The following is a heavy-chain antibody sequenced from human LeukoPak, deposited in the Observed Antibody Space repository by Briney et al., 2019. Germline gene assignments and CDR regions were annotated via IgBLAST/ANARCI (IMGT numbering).Heavy chain of an antibody. D-gene: IGHD5-18*01. CDR2: IYSGGST. V-gene: IGHV3-53*01. CDR3: GGGIQLWSIDY. J-gene: IGHJ4*02. CDR1: GFTVSSNY. Sequence: GGSLRLSCAASGFTVSSNYMSWVRQAPGKGLEWVSVIYSGGSTYYADSVKGRFTISRDNSKNTLYLQMNSLRAEGTAVYYCGGGIQLWSIDYWGQGTLVTVSS.